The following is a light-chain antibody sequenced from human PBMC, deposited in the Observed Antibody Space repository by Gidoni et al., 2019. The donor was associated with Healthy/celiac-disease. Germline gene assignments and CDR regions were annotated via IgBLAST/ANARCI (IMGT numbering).Light chain of an antibody. CDR2: EVS. Sequence: HSALTQPPSASGSPGQSVTISCTGTSSDVGGYNYVSWYQQHPGKAPKLMIYEVSKRPPGVPDRFSGSKSGNTASLTVSGLQAEDEADYYCSSYAGSNQYVFGTGTKVTVL. CDR3: SSYAGSNQYV. CDR1: SSDVGGYNY. V-gene: IGLV2-8*01. J-gene: IGLJ1*01.